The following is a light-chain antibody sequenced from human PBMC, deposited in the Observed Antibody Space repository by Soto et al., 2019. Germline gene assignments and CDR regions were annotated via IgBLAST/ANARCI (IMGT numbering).Light chain of an antibody. CDR3: QQYYVDPYT. Sequence: AIRMTQSPSSFSVSTEDRVTITCRASQDISIYLAWYRQEPGKAPKLLVYDASTLQSGVPSRFSGSGSGTEFSLTISGLQSDDFATYYCQQYYVDPYTFGQGTKLEI. J-gene: IGKJ2*01. V-gene: IGKV1-8*01. CDR1: QDISIY. CDR2: DAS.